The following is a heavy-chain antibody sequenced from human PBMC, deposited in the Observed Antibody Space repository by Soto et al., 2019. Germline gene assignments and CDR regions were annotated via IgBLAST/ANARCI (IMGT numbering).Heavy chain of an antibody. V-gene: IGHV3-48*04. J-gene: IGHJ6*02. Sequence: GGSLRLSCAASGFTLSSYMMNWVRQAPGQGLEWISYISNSGSSIDYADSVKGRFTISRDNAKNSLYLQMNSLRAEDTAVYYCARDGAYCSSTSCNVYYYYGMDVWGQGTTVTVSS. CDR3: ARDGAYCSSTSCNVYYYYGMDV. D-gene: IGHD2-2*01. CDR2: ISNSGSSI. CDR1: GFTLSSYM.